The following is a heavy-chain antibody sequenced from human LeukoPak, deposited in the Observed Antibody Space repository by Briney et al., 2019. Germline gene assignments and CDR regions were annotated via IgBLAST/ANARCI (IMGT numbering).Heavy chain of an antibody. CDR2: ISSSSSYI. CDR1: GFTFSSYS. J-gene: IGHJ6*02. D-gene: IGHD3-3*01. Sequence: GGSLRLSCAASGFTFSSYSMTWVRQAPGKGLEWVSSISSSSSYIYYADSVKGRFTISRDNAKNSLYLQMNSLRAEDTAVYYCAREEWYYYGMDVWGQGTTVTVSS. CDR3: AREEWYYYGMDV. V-gene: IGHV3-21*01.